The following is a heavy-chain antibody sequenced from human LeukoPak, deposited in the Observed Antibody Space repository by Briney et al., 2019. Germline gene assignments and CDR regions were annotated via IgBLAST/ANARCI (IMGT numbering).Heavy chain of an antibody. V-gene: IGHV3-7*01. CDR3: ARDGLEWLFYNYYYYGMDV. J-gene: IGHJ6*02. CDR2: IKQDGSEK. CDR1: GFTFSSYW. Sequence: GGSLRLSCAASGFTFSSYWMSWVRQAPGKGLEWVANIKQDGSEKYYVDSVKGRFTISRDNAKNSLYLQVNSLRAEDTAVYYCARDGLEWLFYNYYYYGMDVWGQGTTVTVSS. D-gene: IGHD3-3*01.